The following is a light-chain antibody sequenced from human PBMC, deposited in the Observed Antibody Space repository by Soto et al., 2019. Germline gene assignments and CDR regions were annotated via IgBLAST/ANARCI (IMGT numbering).Light chain of an antibody. CDR1: SRDVGAYIY. CDR2: EVN. J-gene: IGLJ1*01. V-gene: IGLV2-14*03. CDR3: SSDSDSDTKI. Sequence: QPVLTQPASVSGSPGQSITISCGGTSRDVGAYIYVSWYQQYPGKAPKLIIYEVNNRPSGVSGRFSGSKSDTTAYLTISGLHDEDAAYYYCSSDSDSDTKIFGTGTKVTVL.